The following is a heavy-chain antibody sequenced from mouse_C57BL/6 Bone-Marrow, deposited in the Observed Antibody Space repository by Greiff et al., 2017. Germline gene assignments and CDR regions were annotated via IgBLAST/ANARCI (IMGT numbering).Heavy chain of an antibody. CDR2: IDPETGGT. CDR3: TRFHYDIYYYAMDY. D-gene: IGHD2-4*01. V-gene: IGHV1-15*01. J-gene: IGHJ4*01. CDR1: GYTFTDYE. Sequence: QVQLQESGAELVRPGASVTLSCKASGYTFTDYEMHWVKQTPVHGLEWIGAIDPETGGTAYNQKFKGKAILTADKSSSTAYMELRSLTSEDSAVYYCTRFHYDIYYYAMDYWGQGTSVTVSS.